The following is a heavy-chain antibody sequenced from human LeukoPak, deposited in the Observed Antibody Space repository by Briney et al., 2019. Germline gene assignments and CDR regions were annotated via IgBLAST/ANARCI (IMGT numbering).Heavy chain of an antibody. D-gene: IGHD4-17*01. CDR2: ISFDARNN. CDR1: GFTFTNYA. V-gene: IGHV3-30*04. Sequence: GGSLRLSCTASGFTFTNYAMHWVRQAPGKGLEWVAIISFDARNNYYTDSLKGRFTISRDNSKNTIYLQMHSMRTEDTSVYYCARPHSDYGGIDYWGQGTLVTVSS. J-gene: IGHJ4*02. CDR3: ARPHSDYGGIDY.